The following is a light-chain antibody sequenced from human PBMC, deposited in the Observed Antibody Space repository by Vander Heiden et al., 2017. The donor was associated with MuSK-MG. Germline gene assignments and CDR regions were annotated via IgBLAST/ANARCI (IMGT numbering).Light chain of an antibody. CDR3: QHYNTYSPP. V-gene: IGKV1-5*03. CDR1: QSVSDW. CDR2: KAS. J-gene: IGKJ1*01. Sequence: DIQMTQSPSTLSASVGDRVTLTCRASQSVSDWVAWYQHKPGTAPKVLIYKASSLQSGVPSRFSGSGSGTDFTLTITSLQPDDFATYYCQHYNTYSPPFGQGTKVEVK.